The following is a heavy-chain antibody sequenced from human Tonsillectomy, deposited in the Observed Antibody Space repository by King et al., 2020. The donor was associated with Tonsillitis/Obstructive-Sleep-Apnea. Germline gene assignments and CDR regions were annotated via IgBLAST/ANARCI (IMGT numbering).Heavy chain of an antibody. CDR1: GFTFSSYS. Sequence: VQLVESGGGLVQPGGSLRLSCAASGFTFSSYSMNWVRQAPGKGLEWVSYISSSSSTIYYADSVKGRFTISRDNAKNSLYLQMNSLRDEDTAVYYCARDIGGNGGYYYYYIDVWGKGTTVTVSS. CDR2: ISSSSSTI. J-gene: IGHJ6*03. CDR3: ARDIGGNGGYYYYYIDV. D-gene: IGHD3-16*01. V-gene: IGHV3-48*02.